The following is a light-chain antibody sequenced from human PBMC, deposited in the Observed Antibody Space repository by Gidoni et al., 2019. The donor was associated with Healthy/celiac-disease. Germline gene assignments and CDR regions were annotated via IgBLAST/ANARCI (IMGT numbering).Light chain of an antibody. CDR1: QSISSY. V-gene: IGKV1-39*01. Sequence: DIQMTQSPSSLSASVGDRVTITCRASQSISSYLNWYQQKPGKAPKLLLYAASSLQSGVPSRFSGSGSGTDFTLTISSLQPEDFATYYCQHRETFGQGTKVEIK. J-gene: IGKJ1*01. CDR3: QHRET. CDR2: AAS.